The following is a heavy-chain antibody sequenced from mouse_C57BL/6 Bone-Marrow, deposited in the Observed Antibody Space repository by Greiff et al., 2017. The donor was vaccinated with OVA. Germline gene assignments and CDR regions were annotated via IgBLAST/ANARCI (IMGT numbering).Heavy chain of an antibody. Sequence: EVQRVESGAELVRPGASVKLSCTASGFNIKDYYMHWVKQRPEQGLEWIGRIDPEDGDTEYAPKFQGKATMTADTSSNTAYLQLSSLTSEDTAVYYCTTSYYGSFWYFDVWGTGTTVTVSS. CDR2: IDPEDGDT. D-gene: IGHD1-1*01. CDR3: TTSYYGSFWYFDV. CDR1: GFNIKDYY. V-gene: IGHV14-1*01. J-gene: IGHJ1*03.